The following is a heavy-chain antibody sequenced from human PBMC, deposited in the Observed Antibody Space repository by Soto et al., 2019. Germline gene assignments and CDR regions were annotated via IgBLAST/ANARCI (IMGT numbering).Heavy chain of an antibody. D-gene: IGHD2-21*02. J-gene: IGHJ6*02. CDR3: ATQFHHCGGDCYRGPYFGMDV. Sequence: QVQLVQSGSEVKEPGASVKVSCKASGYTFTGYYVLWVRQAPGQGPECMGWINPYTGGTNYAQKFQGRVTMNRDTSISTAYMDLSKLISDDTAVYYCATQFHHCGGDCYRGPYFGMDVWGQGTTVTVSS. CDR2: INPYTGGT. V-gene: IGHV1-2*02. CDR1: GYTFTGYY.